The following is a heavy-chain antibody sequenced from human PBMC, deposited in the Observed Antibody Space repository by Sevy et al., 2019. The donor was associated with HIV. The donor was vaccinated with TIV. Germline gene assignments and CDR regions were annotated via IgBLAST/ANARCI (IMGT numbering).Heavy chain of an antibody. V-gene: IGHV3-30*18. CDR2: ISHDGSNK. Sequence: GGSLRLSCAASGFTFSNYGMHWVRQAPGKGLEWVALISHDGSNKYYEDSVKGRFTISRDNSKNTLFLEMNTLRAEDTAVYYCAKDCGWLPFDNWGQGTLVTVSS. CDR1: GFTFSNYG. D-gene: IGHD5-12*01. J-gene: IGHJ4*02. CDR3: AKDCGWLPFDN.